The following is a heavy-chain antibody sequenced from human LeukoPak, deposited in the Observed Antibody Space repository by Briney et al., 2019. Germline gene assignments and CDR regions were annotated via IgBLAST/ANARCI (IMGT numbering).Heavy chain of an antibody. J-gene: IGHJ4*02. CDR3: ARGPYSSNWYVDY. CDR2: ISRTGNSI. D-gene: IGHD6-13*01. Sequence: GGSLRLSCAASGVTFSNAWMSWVRLAPGKGLEWISYISRTGNSIYYADSVKGRFTVSRDSAKNSLYLQMNSLRAEDTAVYYCARGPYSSNWYVDYWGQGTLVTVAS. CDR1: GVTFSNAW. V-gene: IGHV3-11*04.